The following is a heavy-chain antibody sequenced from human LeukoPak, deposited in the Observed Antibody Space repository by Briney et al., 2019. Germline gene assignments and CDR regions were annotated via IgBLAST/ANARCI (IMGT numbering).Heavy chain of an antibody. CDR2: IFSGGST. J-gene: IGHJ3*02. Sequence: GGSLRLSCEASGFTVSTNYMNWVRQAPGKGLEWVSIIFSGGSTYYADSVKGRFTISRDSSKNTVYLQMNNVRAEDTAVYYCTRSRAFDIWGQGTMVTVFS. CDR1: GFTVSTNY. CDR3: TRSRAFDI. V-gene: IGHV3-53*01.